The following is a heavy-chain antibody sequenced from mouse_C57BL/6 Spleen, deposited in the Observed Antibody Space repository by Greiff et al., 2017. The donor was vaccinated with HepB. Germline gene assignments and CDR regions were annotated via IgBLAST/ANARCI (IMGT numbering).Heavy chain of an antibody. CDR3: AIMITREAD. V-gene: IGHV1-59*01. D-gene: IGHD2-4*01. Sequence: QVQLQQPGAELVRPGTSVKLSCKASGYTFTSYWMHWVKQRPGQGLEWIGVIDPSDSYTNYNQKFKGKATLTVDTYSSTAYMQLSSLTSEDSAVYYCAIMITREADWGQGTLVTVSA. CDR1: GYTFTSYW. J-gene: IGHJ3*01. CDR2: IDPSDSYT.